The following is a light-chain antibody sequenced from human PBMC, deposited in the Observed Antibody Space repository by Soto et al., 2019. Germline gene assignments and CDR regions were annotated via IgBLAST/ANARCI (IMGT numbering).Light chain of an antibody. J-gene: IGKJ1*01. V-gene: IGKV1-5*01. Sequence: DIQMTQCPSSLSASVGDRVTITCRASQSISSYLNWYQQKPGKAPKLLIYDASSLESGVPSRFSGSGSGTEFTLTINSLQPDDFATYYCQQYDTYWTFGQGTKVDIK. CDR2: DAS. CDR3: QQYDTYWT. CDR1: QSISSY.